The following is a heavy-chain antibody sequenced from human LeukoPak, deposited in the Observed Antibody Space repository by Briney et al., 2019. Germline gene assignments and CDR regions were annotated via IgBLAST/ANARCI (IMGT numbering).Heavy chain of an antibody. CDR1: GGSISSSSYY. CDR2: IYYSGST. D-gene: IGHD5-12*01. Sequence: SETLSLTCTVSGGSISSSSYYWGWIRQPPGKGLEWIGSIYYSGSTYYNPSLKSRVTISVDTSKNQFSLKLSSVTAADTAVYYCARQAYSGYDGPFDYWGQGTLVTASS. V-gene: IGHV4-39*01. J-gene: IGHJ4*02. CDR3: ARQAYSGYDGPFDY.